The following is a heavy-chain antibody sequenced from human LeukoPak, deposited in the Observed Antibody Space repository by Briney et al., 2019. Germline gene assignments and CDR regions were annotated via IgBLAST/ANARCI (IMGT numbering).Heavy chain of an antibody. J-gene: IGHJ4*02. D-gene: IGHD3-22*01. CDR1: GYTFTGYY. CDR3: AGGDYYDSSGHADY. V-gene: IGHV1-2*02. Sequence: ASVKVSCKASGYTFTGYYMHWVRQAPGQGLEWMGWINPNSGGTNYAQKFQGRVTMTWDTSISTAYMELSRLRSDDTAVYYCAGGDYYDSSGHADYWGQGTLVTVSS. CDR2: INPNSGGT.